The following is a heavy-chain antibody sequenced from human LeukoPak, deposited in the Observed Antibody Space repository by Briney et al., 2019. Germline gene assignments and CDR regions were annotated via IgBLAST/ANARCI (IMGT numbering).Heavy chain of an antibody. V-gene: IGHV3-23*01. D-gene: IGHD6-19*01. CDR3: AKTTVSNGWYYFDY. CDR2: ISSSGSDT. Sequence: PGRSLRLSCAASGFIFTTYALSWARQAPGGGVQWVSAISSSGSDTYYADSVKGRFTISRDNSKKTLYLQMNSLRAEDPAVYYCAKTTVSNGWYYFDYWGQGPLVTVSS. CDR1: GFIFTTYA. J-gene: IGHJ4*02.